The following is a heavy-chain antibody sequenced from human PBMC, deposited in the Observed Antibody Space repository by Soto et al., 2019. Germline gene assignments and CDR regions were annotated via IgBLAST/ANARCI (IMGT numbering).Heavy chain of an antibody. CDR3: ASPPLSKKWELLPEQFDY. CDR1: GFTFSSYA. CDR2: ISYDGSNK. Sequence: GGSLRLSCAASGFTFSSYAMHWVRQAPGKGLEWVAVISYDGSNKYYADSVKGRFTISRDNSKNTLYLQMNSLRAEDTAVYYCASPPLSKKWELLPEQFDYWGQGTLVTVSS. J-gene: IGHJ4*02. D-gene: IGHD1-26*01. V-gene: IGHV3-30-3*01.